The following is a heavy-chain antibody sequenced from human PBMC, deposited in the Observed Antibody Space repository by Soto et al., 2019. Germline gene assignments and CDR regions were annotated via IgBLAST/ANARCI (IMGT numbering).Heavy chain of an antibody. CDR3: ARGVTAGVDY. V-gene: IGHV1-8*01. J-gene: IGHJ4*02. D-gene: IGHD1-26*01. CDR1: GYSFTSLD. Sequence: QVQLVQSGAEVREPGASVKVSCKASGYSFTSLDINWVRQTTGQGLEWMGWMQPSSGRTGYAQKFQGRVTMTRDTSINTAYMELSSLTSDDTAFYYCARGVTAGVDYWGQGTLVNVSS. CDR2: MQPSSGRT.